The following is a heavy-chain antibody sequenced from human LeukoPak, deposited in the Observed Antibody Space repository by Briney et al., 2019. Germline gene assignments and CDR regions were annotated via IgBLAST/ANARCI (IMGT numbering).Heavy chain of an antibody. CDR3: ARKTAGGTFDL. V-gene: IGHV4-4*07. D-gene: IGHD1-14*01. CDR1: GDSIISSY. Sequence: PSETLSLTCTVSGDSIISSYWSWIRQPAEKGLEWIGLIYTHGRTNYNPSLKSRVSMSVDTSTNQFSLKLSSVTAADTAMYFCARKTAGGTFDLWGRGTMVTVSS. J-gene: IGHJ3*01. CDR2: IYTHGRT.